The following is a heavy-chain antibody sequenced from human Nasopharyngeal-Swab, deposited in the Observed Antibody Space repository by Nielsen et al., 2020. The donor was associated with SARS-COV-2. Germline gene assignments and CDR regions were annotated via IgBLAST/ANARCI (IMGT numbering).Heavy chain of an antibody. V-gene: IGHV3-33*01. D-gene: IGHD2-15*01. J-gene: IGHJ2*01. CDR2: IWYDGSTQ. CDR1: GFTFRNFG. CDR3: VRDRLGYCSGGSCTNWYFDL. Sequence: GESLKISCAASGFTFRNFGMHWVRQAPGKGLEWVADIWYDGSTQYDADSVKGRFTVSRDQSKNTLYPQMNSLKAEDTAVYFCVRDRLGYCSGGSCTNWYFDLWGRGTLLTVSS.